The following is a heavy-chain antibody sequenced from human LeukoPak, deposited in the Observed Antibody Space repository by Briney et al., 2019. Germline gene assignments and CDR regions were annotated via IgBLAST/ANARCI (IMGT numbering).Heavy chain of an antibody. D-gene: IGHD3-3*01. Sequence: PGGSLRLSCAVSGFTFSSYWMHWVRQTPGKGLVWVSRIKSDGSSTSHADSVKGRFTISRDNAKNTLYLRMNSLRGEDTAVYYCASGRWSDYLDYWGQGTLVTVSS. V-gene: IGHV3-74*01. CDR3: ASGRWSDYLDY. J-gene: IGHJ4*02. CDR2: IKSDGSST. CDR1: GFTFSSYW.